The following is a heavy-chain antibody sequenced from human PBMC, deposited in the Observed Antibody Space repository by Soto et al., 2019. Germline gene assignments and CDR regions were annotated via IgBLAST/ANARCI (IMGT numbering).Heavy chain of an antibody. CDR3: ARERGAVITRDDAFDI. J-gene: IGHJ3*02. Sequence: GGSLRLSCAASGFTFSSYGMHWVRQAPGKGLEWVAVIWYDGSNKYYADSVKGRFTISRDNSKNTLYLQMNSLRAEDTAVYYCARERGAVITRDDAFDIWGQGTMVTVSS. V-gene: IGHV3-33*01. CDR1: GFTFSSYG. CDR2: IWYDGSNK. D-gene: IGHD3-16*01.